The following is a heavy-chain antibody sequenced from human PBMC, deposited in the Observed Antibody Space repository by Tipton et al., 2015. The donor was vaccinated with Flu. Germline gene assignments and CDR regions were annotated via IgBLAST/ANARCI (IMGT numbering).Heavy chain of an antibody. CDR1: GDSMSSFY. CDR2: IHYSGNT. V-gene: IGHV4-59*04. D-gene: IGHD6-19*01. J-gene: IGHJ4*02. CDR3: AREPRAVAGMDS. Sequence: TLSLTCTVSGDSMSSFYWSWIRQPPGKGLEWIGGIHYSGNTYYNPSLKSRVTMSLDTSKNQFSLKLTSVTAADTAVYYCAREPRAVAGMDSWGQGTLVTVSS.